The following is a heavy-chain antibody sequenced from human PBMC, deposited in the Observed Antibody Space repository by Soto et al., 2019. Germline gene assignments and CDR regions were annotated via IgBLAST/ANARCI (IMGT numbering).Heavy chain of an antibody. D-gene: IGHD3-10*01. CDR2: IYPADSDT. J-gene: IGHJ4*02. CDR3: ARAYGKYFDY. V-gene: IGHV5-51*01. Sequence: PGESLKISCKGSGYTFTSYWIGWVRQLPGKGLEGMGIIYPADSDTRYSPSFQGQVTISADKSVSTAYLQWSSLRASDTAMYFCARAYGKYFDYWGQGTPVTVSS. CDR1: GYTFTSYW.